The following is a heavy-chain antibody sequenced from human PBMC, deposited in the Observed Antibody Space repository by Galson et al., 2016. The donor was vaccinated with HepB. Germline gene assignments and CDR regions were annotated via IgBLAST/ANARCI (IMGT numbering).Heavy chain of an antibody. Sequence: QSGAEVKKPGESLQISCKGSGYTFTTNWIGWVRQMPGKGLEWMGIIYPGDSDTRYSPSFQGQVHISADKSFRTAYLQWRSLKATDTAMYYCLRHLGGSSVYYYEYYFDYWGQGTLVTVSS. CDR3: LRHLGGSSVYYYEYYFDY. D-gene: IGHD3-22*01. CDR2: IYPGDSDT. V-gene: IGHV5-51*01. J-gene: IGHJ4*02. CDR1: GYTFTTNW.